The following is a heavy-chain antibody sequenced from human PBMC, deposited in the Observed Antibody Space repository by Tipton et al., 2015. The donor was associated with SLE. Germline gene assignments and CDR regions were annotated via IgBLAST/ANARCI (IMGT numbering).Heavy chain of an antibody. Sequence: TLSLTCTVSGGSISSYYWSWIRQPPGKGLEWIGYIYYSGSTNYNPSLKSRVTISVDTSKNQFSLKLSSVTAADTAVYYCARAPQGIFDCWGQGTLVTVSS. J-gene: IGHJ4*02. CDR3: ARAPQGIFDC. CDR2: IYYSGST. V-gene: IGHV4-59*01. D-gene: IGHD2-15*01. CDR1: GGSISSYY.